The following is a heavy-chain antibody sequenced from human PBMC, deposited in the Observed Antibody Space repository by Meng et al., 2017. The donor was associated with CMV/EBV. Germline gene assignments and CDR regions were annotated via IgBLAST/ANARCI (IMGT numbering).Heavy chain of an antibody. D-gene: IGHD2-2*01. Sequence: SVKVSCKASGGTFSSYAISWVRQAPGQGLEWMGGIIPIFGTANYAQKFQGRVTITTDESTSTVYMELSSLRSEDTAVYYCARDQGFDSYCSSTSCYPNWFDPWGQGTLVTVSS. CDR2: IIPIFGTA. V-gene: IGHV1-69*05. CDR1: GGTFSSYA. CDR3: ARDQGFDSYCSSTSCYPNWFDP. J-gene: IGHJ5*02.